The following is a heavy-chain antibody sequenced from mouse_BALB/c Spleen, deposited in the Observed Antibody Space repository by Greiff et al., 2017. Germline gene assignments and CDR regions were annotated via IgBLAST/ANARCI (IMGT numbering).Heavy chain of an antibody. CDR1: GYSITSDYA. J-gene: IGHJ3*01. V-gene: IGHV3-2*02. D-gene: IGHD2-4*01. CDR3: AREGISTMITTFPFAY. CDR2: ISYSGST. Sequence: EVQLQESGPGLVKPSQSLSLTCTVTGYSITSDYAWNWIRQFPGNKLEWMGYISYSGSTRYNPSLKSRISITRDTSKNQFFLQLNSVTTEDTATYYCAREGISTMITTFPFAYWGQGTLVTVSA.